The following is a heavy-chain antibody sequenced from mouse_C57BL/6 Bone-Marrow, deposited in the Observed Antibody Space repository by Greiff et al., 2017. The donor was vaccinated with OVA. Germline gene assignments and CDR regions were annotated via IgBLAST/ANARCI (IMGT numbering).Heavy chain of an antibody. V-gene: IGHV6-3*01. J-gene: IGHJ2*01. D-gene: IGHD2-1*01. Sequence: EVKVVESGGGLVQPGGSMKLSCVASGFTFSNYWMNWVRQSPEKGLEWVAQIRLKSDNYATHYEVSVKGRFTISRDDSKSSVYLQMNDLRAEDTGIYYSPIYQGYFDYWGQGTTLTVSS. CDR1: GFTFSNYW. CDR2: IRLKSDNYAT. CDR3: PIYQGYFDY.